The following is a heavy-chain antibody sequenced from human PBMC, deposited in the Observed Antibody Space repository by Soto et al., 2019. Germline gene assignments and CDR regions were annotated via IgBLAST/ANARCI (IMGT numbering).Heavy chain of an antibody. CDR3: ERDVERTTNWFDT. CDR2: IYHSGST. D-gene: IGHD1-1*01. Sequence: PSETLSLTCAVSGGSISSSNWWSWVRQPPGKGLEWIGEIYHSGSTNYNPSLKSRVTISVDTSKNQFSLKLSSVTAADTAVYYCERDVERTTNWFDTWGQGTLVTVSS. CDR1: GGSISSSNW. V-gene: IGHV4-4*02. J-gene: IGHJ5*02.